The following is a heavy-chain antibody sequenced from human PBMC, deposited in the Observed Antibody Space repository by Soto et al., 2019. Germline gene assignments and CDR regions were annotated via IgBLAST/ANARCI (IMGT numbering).Heavy chain of an antibody. CDR3: EKQRHNGAERYYFDD. J-gene: IGHJ4*02. D-gene: IGHD1-1*01. CDR1: GFTFSSYS. Sequence: PGGSLRLSCAASGFTFSSYSMNWVRQAPGKGLEWVSSISSSSSYIYYADSVKGRFTISRDSAKNSLYLQMNSLRAEDTAVYFCEKQRHNGAERYYFDDWGQGTLVTVYS. V-gene: IGHV3-21*04. CDR2: ISSSSSYI.